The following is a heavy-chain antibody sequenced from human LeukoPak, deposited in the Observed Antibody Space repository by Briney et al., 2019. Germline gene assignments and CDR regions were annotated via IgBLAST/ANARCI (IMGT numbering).Heavy chain of an antibody. J-gene: IGHJ4*02. CDR3: TRDRWGKYYFDY. D-gene: IGHD7-27*01. V-gene: IGHV3-11*01. CDR2: ISSSATTI. Sequence: PGGSLRLSCATSGFPFSDFYMSWIRQAPGKGLEWVSYISSSATTIYCADSVKGRFTISRDNAKNSLYLQTNNLRAEDTAVYYCTRDRWGKYYFDYWGQGTLVTVSS. CDR1: GFPFSDFY.